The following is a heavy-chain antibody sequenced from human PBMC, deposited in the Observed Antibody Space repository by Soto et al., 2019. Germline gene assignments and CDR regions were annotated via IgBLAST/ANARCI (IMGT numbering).Heavy chain of an antibody. D-gene: IGHD2-8*01. CDR3: ARFNGGRRYCTNGVCYTGYYYGMDV. V-gene: IGHV3-23*01. CDR1: GFTPTTTP. Sequence: GGSLRLSCAGSGFTPTTTPLSWVRQPPGKGLEWVTTISGTASRTYYVDSVKGRFFISRDNSKNTVTLQTNNLTLDDTAVYYCARFNGGRRYCTNGVCYTGYYYGMDVWGQGTTVTVSS. CDR2: ISGTASRT. J-gene: IGHJ6*02.